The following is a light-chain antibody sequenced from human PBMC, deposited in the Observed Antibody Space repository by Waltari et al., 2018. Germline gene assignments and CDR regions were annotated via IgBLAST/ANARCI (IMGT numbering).Light chain of an antibody. CDR3: QQRYSTPRT. J-gene: IGKJ4*01. CDR1: QSISTY. Sequence: DIQMTQSPSSLSASVGDRVAITCRASQSISTYLNWYQQKPGTAPKLLIYVASSLQGRVPSRLSGGGCGTAFTLTTSSLQPEDFATYYCQQRYSTPRTFGGGTKVEIK. CDR2: VAS. V-gene: IGKV1-39*01.